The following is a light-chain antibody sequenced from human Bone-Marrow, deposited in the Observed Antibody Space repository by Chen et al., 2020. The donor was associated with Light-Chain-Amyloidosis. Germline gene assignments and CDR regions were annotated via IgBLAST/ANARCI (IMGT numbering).Light chain of an antibody. J-gene: IGKJ4*02. Sequence: DIRMTQSPSSLSASVGDKITISCRTSHHIENYLNWYQQKPGTAPKLLIFLASRLQSGFPSRFSGRGSGTSFTLTIDNLQPEDFATYYCQQSYSLPLTFGGGTKV. V-gene: IGKV1-39*01. CDR2: LAS. CDR3: QQSYSLPLT. CDR1: HHIENY.